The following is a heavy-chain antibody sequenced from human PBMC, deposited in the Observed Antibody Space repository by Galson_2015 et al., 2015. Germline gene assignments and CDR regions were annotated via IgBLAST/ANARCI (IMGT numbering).Heavy chain of an antibody. J-gene: IGHJ4*02. CDR2: TRNKANSYTT. CDR3: ARERGYGDYFDY. D-gene: IGHD4-17*01. V-gene: IGHV3-72*01. Sequence: SLRLSCAASGFTFSDHYMDWVRQAPGKGLEWVGRTRNKANSYTTEYAASVKGRFTISRDDSKNSLYLQMNSLKTEDTAVYYCARERGYGDYFDYWGQGTLVTVSS. CDR1: GFTFSDHY.